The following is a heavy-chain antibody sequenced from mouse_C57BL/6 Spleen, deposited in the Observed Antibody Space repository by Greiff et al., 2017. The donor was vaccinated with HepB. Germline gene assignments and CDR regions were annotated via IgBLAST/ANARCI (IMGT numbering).Heavy chain of an antibody. V-gene: IGHV3-6*01. CDR2: ISYDGSN. Sequence: ESGPGLVKPSQSLSLTCSVTGYSITSGYYWNWIRQFPGNKLEWMGYISYDGSNNYNPSLKNRISITRDTSKNQFFLKLNSVTTEDTATYYCARTGGSSYVGYFDYWGQGTTLTVSS. D-gene: IGHD1-1*01. J-gene: IGHJ2*01. CDR1: GYSITSGYY. CDR3: ARTGGSSYVGYFDY.